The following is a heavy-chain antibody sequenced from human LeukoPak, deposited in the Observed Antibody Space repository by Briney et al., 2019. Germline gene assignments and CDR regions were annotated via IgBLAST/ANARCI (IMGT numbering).Heavy chain of an antibody. Sequence: VKVSCKASGGTFSSYAINWGRQAPGQGLEWMGRIFPIFRTANYAQKFQGRVTVTTDESTSTAYMELSSLRPEDTAMYYCARDRGERDSTWSLPAHGFDIWGQGTMVTVSS. D-gene: IGHD6-13*01. CDR1: GGTFSSYA. CDR2: IFPIFRTA. CDR3: ARDRGERDSTWSLPAHGFDI. V-gene: IGHV1-69*05. J-gene: IGHJ3*02.